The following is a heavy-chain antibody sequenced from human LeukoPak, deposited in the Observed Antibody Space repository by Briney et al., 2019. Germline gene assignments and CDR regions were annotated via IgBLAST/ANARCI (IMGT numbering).Heavy chain of an antibody. CDR3: ADGGSGNPLDI. V-gene: IGHV1-69*01. CDR2: INSIFGTT. J-gene: IGHJ3*02. Sequence: SVKVSCKASGGTFRSFVVTWVRQAPGQGLEWVGGINSIFGTTNYAQKFPGKVTITADESSTTAYMELSSLTSEDTAVYYCADGGSGNPLDIWGHGTMVTVSS. D-gene: IGHD4-23*01. CDR1: GGTFRSFV.